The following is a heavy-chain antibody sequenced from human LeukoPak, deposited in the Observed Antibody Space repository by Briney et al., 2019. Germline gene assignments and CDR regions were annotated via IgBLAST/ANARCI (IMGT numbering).Heavy chain of an antibody. J-gene: IGHJ4*02. CDR3: ARALITVAGVYYFDY. V-gene: IGHV1-18*01. CDR1: GYTFTSYG. CDR2: ISAYNGNT. D-gene: IGHD6-19*01. Sequence: GASVNVSCKASGYTFTSYGISWVRQAPGQGLEWMGWISAYNGNTNYAQKLQGRVTITTDTSTSTAYIELRSLRSDDTAVYYCARALITVAGVYYFDYWGQGTLVTVSS.